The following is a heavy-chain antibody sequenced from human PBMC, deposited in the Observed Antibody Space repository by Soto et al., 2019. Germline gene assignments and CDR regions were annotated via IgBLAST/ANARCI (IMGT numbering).Heavy chain of an antibody. J-gene: IGHJ3*02. D-gene: IGHD6-19*01. Sequence: EVQLLESGGGLVQPGGSLRLSGAASGFTFSSHAMSWVRQAPGERLEWVSTISGNGGSRYHADSVRGRFTISRDNSKNTLYLQMSGLRVEDTAVYYCAKSAGSARWLAGAFDIWGQGTKVTVSS. CDR3: AKSAGSARWLAGAFDI. CDR2: ISGNGGSR. CDR1: GFTFSSHA. V-gene: IGHV3-23*01.